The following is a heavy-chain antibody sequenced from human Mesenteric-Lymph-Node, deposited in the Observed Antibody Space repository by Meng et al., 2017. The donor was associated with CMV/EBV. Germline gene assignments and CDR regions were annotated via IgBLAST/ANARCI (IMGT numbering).Heavy chain of an antibody. D-gene: IGHD1-1*01. J-gene: IGHJ4*02. CDR3: ARGQGNWNAEGPLEY. Sequence: SETLSLTCAVYGGSFSGYYWSWIRQPPGKGLERIGEINHSGSTNYNPSLKSRVTISVDTSKNQFSLKLSSVTAADTAVYYCARGQGNWNAEGPLEYWGQGTLVTVSS. V-gene: IGHV4-34*01. CDR2: INHSGST. CDR1: GGSFSGYY.